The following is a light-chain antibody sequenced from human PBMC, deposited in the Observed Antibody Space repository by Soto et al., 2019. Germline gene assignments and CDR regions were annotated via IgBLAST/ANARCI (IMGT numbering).Light chain of an antibody. J-gene: IGKJ1*01. CDR3: QQYSTSPT. CDR2: GAS. V-gene: IGKV3-20*01. CDR1: QTISSSY. Sequence: EIVLTQSPGTLSLSPGARATLSCRASQTISSSYLAWYQQKPGQSPRLLIYGASSRATGIPDRFSGSGSGTDFPLTVSRLEPEDVAVYYCQQYSTSPTFGQGTKVEIK.